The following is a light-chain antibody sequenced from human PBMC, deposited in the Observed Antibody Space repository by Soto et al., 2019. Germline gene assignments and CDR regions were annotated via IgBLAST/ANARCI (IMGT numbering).Light chain of an antibody. J-gene: IGLJ1*01. CDR3: SSYAGSNFYV. CDR2: EVS. V-gene: IGLV2-8*01. Sequence: QPVLTQPPSASGSAVQSVTISYTGTSSDVGGYNYVSWYQQHPGKAPKLMIYEVSKRPSGVPDRFSGSKSGNTASLTVSGLQAEDEADYYCSSYAGSNFYVFGTGNKVTVL. CDR1: SSDVGGYNY.